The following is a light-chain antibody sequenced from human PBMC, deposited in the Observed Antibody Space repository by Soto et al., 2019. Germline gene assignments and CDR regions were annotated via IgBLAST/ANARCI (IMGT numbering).Light chain of an antibody. CDR1: QSVNSNY. V-gene: IGKV3-20*01. CDR3: QHYNAWPWT. Sequence: EIVLTQSPGTLSLSPGERATLSCRASQSVNSNYLAWYQQKPGQAPRLLIYGTSSRATGIPDRFSGSGSGTEFTLTIDSLQSEDLAVYFCQHYNAWPWTFGQGTKVDI. J-gene: IGKJ1*01. CDR2: GTS.